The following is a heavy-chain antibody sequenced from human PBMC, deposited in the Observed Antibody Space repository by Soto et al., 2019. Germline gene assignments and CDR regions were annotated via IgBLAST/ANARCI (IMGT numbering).Heavy chain of an antibody. Sequence: QLQESGPGLVKPSETLSLTCSVSGASISSYFRCWIRQPPGKGLEWIGCVYASGNPNYNPSLKRRGTISLSSSENQYSLKMSSVTAADTAVYYCVSSRAAIYGDAFDVWGQGTMVTVSS. J-gene: IGHJ3*01. CDR3: VSSRAAIYGDAFDV. CDR1: GASISSYF. D-gene: IGHD2-2*01. CDR2: VYASGNP. V-gene: IGHV4-4*08.